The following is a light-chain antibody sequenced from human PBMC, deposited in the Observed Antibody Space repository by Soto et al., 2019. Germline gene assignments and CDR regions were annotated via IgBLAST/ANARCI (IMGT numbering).Light chain of an antibody. J-gene: IGKJ1*01. CDR1: QGINTW. CDR2: AAS. Sequence: MTQAPSSVSASVGDRVTMTCGASQGINTWLAWYRQKPGKAPKILIYAASNLQSGVPPRFSGSGSGTDFTLAISSLQPEDSATYYCLQDINYPWTFGQGTKVDNK. V-gene: IGKV1-12*01. CDR3: LQDINYPWT.